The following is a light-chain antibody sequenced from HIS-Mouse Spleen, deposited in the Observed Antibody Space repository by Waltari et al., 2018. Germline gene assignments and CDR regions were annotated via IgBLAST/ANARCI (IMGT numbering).Light chain of an antibody. CDR2: AAS. J-gene: IGKJ2*01. V-gene: IGKV1D-8*02. CDR3: QQYYSFPYT. CDR1: QGIGSY. Sequence: AIWMTQSPSLLSASTGDRVTISCRMSQGIGSYLAWYQQKPGKAPELLIYAASTLQSGVPSMFSGSGSGTDFTLTISCMQSEDFATYYCQQYYSFPYTFGQGTKLEIK.